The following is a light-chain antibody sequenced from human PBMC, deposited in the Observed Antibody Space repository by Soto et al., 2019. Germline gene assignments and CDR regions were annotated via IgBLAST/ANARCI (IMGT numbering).Light chain of an antibody. CDR1: QSVSSN. CDR3: QQYNNWTLP. Sequence: EVVLTQSPATLSLSLGDRATLSCRASQSVSSNLAWYQQKPGQAPRLLIYGASTRATGIPAAFSGSRSGTEFTTTTSSLLYADFAVYSYQQYNNWTLPFGEGTKVEIK. V-gene: IGKV3-15*01. CDR2: GAS. J-gene: IGKJ4*01.